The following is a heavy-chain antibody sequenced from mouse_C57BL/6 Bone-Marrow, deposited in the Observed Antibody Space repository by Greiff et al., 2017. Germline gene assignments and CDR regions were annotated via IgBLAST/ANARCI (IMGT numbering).Heavy chain of an antibody. CDR2: ISSGGSYT. D-gene: IGHD2-3*01. CDR1: GFTFSSYG. J-gene: IGHJ2*01. V-gene: IGHV5-6*01. CDR3: ARHEGMVTTFDY. Sequence: EVQRVESGGDLVKPGGSLKLSCAASGFTFSSYGMSWVRQTPDKRLEWVATISSGGSYTYYPDSVKGRFTISRDNAKNTLYLQMSSLKSEDTAMDYCARHEGMVTTFDYWGQGTTLTVSS.